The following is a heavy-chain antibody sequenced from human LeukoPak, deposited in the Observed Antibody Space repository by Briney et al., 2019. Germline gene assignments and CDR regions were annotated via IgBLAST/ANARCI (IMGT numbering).Heavy chain of an antibody. Sequence: SETLSLTCAVYGGSFSGYYWSWIRQPPGKGLEWIGETNHSGSTNYNPSLKSRVTISVDTSKNQFSLKLSSVTAADTAVYYCARGGYRYCSSTSCYMGSYYYYGMDVWGQGTTVTVSS. CDR1: GGSFSGYY. CDR2: TNHSGST. J-gene: IGHJ6*02. V-gene: IGHV4-34*01. CDR3: ARGGYRYCSSTSCYMGSYYYYGMDV. D-gene: IGHD2-2*02.